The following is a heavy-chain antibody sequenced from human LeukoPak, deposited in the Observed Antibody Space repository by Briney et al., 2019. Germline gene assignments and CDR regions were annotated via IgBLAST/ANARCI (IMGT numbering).Heavy chain of an antibody. D-gene: IGHD6-19*01. V-gene: IGHV3-7*01. CDR1: GFTFSNYW. J-gene: IGHJ4*02. Sequence: GGSLRLSCAASGFTFSNYWMSWVRQAPGKGLEWVANIKQDGSEKYYVDSVKGRFTISRDNAKDSLYLQMNSLRAEDTAVYYCASFRITVAGRTGLDYWGQGTLVTVSS. CDR2: IKQDGSEK. CDR3: ASFRITVAGRTGLDY.